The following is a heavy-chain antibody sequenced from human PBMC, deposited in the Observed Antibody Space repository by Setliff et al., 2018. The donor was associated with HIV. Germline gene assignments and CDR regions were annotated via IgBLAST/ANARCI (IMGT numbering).Heavy chain of an antibody. Sequence: PSETLSLTCTLNGVPFSDYYWNWIRQSPGKGLEWIVEVNHNGNINYNPSLKSRVTVSVDTSKTQYSLKMISVTAADTAMYYCAISIVGVTSEMYWAQGTLVTVSS. CDR2: VNHNGNI. V-gene: IGHV4-34*01. CDR1: GVPFSDYY. J-gene: IGHJ4*02. CDR3: AISIVGVTSEMY. D-gene: IGHD2-21*02.